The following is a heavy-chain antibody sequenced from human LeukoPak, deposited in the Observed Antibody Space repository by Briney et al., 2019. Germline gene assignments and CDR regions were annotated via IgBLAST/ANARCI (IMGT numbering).Heavy chain of an antibody. D-gene: IGHD5-12*01. V-gene: IGHV3-21*01. CDR1: GFTLSLYS. CDR3: ARAYMVATSLGY. CDR2: FNSSSSYI. J-gene: IGHJ4*02. Sequence: PGGSQRLSCAASGFTLSLYSMNWPRQAPGKGLEGVSSFNSSSSYIYRAHSVKRRFTISRDNAKNSLYLQMNSLRAEETAVCDCARAYMVATSLGYWGQGTLVTVSS.